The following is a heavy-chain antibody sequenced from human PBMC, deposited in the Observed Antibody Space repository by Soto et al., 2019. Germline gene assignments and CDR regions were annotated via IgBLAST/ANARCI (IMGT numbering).Heavy chain of an antibody. CDR3: ASVLRYFDEFYYYYGMDV. D-gene: IGHD3-9*01. CDR2: IYYSGST. CDR1: GGSISSGDYY. Sequence: KTSETLSLTCTVSGGSISSGDYYWSWIRQPPGKGLEWIGYIYYSGSTYYKPSLKSRVTISVDTSKNQFSLKLSSVTAADTAVFYCASVLRYFDEFYYYYGMDVWGQGTTVTVSS. J-gene: IGHJ6*02. V-gene: IGHV4-30-4*01.